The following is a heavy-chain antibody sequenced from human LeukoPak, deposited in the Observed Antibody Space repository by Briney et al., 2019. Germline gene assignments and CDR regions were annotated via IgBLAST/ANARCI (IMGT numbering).Heavy chain of an antibody. D-gene: IGHD4-17*01. Sequence: GGSLRLSCAASGFTFSSYSMNWVRQAPGKGLEWVSSISSSSSYIYYADSVKGRFTISRDNAKNSLYLQMNSLRAEDTAVYYCARDRLWDYGVPWDAFDIWGQGTMVTVSS. J-gene: IGHJ3*02. CDR2: ISSSSSYI. CDR3: ARDRLWDYGVPWDAFDI. V-gene: IGHV3-21*01. CDR1: GFTFSSYS.